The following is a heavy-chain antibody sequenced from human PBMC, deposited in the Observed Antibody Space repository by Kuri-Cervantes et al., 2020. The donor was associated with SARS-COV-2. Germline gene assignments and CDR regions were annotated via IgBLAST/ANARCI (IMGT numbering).Heavy chain of an antibody. J-gene: IGHJ4*02. CDR3: AQADYCDVD. CDR1: GFSFRNYN. CDR2: ISSSSGSI. D-gene: IGHD4-17*01. V-gene: IGHV3-21*01. Sequence: LSLTCAASGFSFRNYNMNWVRQAPGRGLEWVSFISSSSGSISYADSVRGRFTISRDNAKNSLYLQMNNLRAEDTAMYYCAQADYCDVDWGQGTLVTVSS.